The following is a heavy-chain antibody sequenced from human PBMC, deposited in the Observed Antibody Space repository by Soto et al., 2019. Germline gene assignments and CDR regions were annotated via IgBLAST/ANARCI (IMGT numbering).Heavy chain of an antibody. CDR1: GNTFTSYD. Sequence: ASVKVSCKASGNTFTSYDINWVRQATGHGLEWMGWINPNSGNIGYAQKFQGRVAMTRDTAIRTAYMEVSRLRSDDTAVYYCARGRASGSYYLLDYWGQGTLVTVSS. CDR2: INPNSGNI. V-gene: IGHV1-8*01. CDR3: ARGRASGSYYLLDY. J-gene: IGHJ4*02. D-gene: IGHD3-10*01.